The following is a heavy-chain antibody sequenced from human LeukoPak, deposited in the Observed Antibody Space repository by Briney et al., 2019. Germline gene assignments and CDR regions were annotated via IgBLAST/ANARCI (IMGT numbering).Heavy chain of an antibody. J-gene: IGHJ4*02. CDR3: ARPYYYGSGSHLDY. D-gene: IGHD3-10*01. V-gene: IGHV1-2*02. CDR2: INLICGGT. CDR1: GYTFTGYY. Sequence: SVKVSCKASGYTFTGYYMHWVRQAPGQGLEWMGWINLICGGTNYAQKFQGRVTMTRDTSISTAYMELSRLRSDDTAAYYCARPYYYGSGSHLDYWGQGTLVT.